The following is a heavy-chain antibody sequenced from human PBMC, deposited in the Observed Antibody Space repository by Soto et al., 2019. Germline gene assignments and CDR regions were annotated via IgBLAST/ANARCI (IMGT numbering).Heavy chain of an antibody. CDR3: AKNGVVMRDYYFDY. V-gene: IGHV3-43D*04. CDR1: GFTFDDYA. D-gene: IGHD3-3*01. J-gene: IGHJ4*02. Sequence: DVQLVESGGVVVQPGGSLRLSCAASGFTFDDYAMHWVRQAPGKGLEWVSLISWDGGSTYYADSVKGRFTISRDNSKNSLYLQMNSLRAEDTALYYCAKNGVVMRDYYFDYWGQGTLVTVSS. CDR2: ISWDGGST.